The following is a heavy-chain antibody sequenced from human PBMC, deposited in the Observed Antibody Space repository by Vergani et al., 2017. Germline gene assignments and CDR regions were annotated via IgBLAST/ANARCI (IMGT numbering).Heavy chain of an antibody. J-gene: IGHJ3*02. Sequence: QVQLQESGPGLLKPSQTLSLTCSVAGDSISSGHYYWNWIRQPAGKGLEWMGRIYSSGSTSYNPSIKSRITMSLDTSKNQFFLSLSSVTAAATAVYYCARGTFLHAFDNWGQGTVVTVAS. CDR2: IYSSGST. V-gene: IGHV4-61*02. CDR1: GDSISSGHYY. CDR3: ARGTFLHAFDN. D-gene: IGHD1-26*01.